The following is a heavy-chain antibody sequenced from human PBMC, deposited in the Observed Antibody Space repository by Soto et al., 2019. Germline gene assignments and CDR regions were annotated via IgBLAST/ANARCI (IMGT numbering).Heavy chain of an antibody. J-gene: IGHJ4*02. D-gene: IGHD3-9*01. V-gene: IGHV4-59*01. CDR2: IYYSGST. CDR1: GGSISSYY. CDR3: ARGYYDILTGYYPIDY. Sequence: SETLSLTCTVSGGSISSYYWSWIRQPPGKGLEWIGYIYYSGSTNYNPSLKSRVTISVDTSKNQFSLKLSSVTAADTAVYYCARGYYDILTGYYPIDYWGQGTLVNVSS.